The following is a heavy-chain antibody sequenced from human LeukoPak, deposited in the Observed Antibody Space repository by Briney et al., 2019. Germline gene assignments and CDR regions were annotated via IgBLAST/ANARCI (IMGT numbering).Heavy chain of an antibody. V-gene: IGHV3-20*04. CDR3: ARASTVESPDY. J-gene: IGHJ4*02. CDR2: INWNGGST. Sequence: GGSLRLSCAASGFTFDDYGMSWVRQAPGKGLEWVSGINWNGGSTGYADSVKGRFTISRDSAKNSLYLQMSSLRAEDTALYYCARASTVESPDYWGQGTLVTASS. CDR1: GFTFDDYG. D-gene: IGHD4-17*01.